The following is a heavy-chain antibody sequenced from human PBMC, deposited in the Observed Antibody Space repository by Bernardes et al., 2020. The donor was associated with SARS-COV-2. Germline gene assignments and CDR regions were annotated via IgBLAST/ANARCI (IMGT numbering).Heavy chain of an antibody. CDR1: GGSISSSSYY. V-gene: IGHV4-39*01. Sequence: SATLSLTCTVSGGSISSSSYYWGWIRQPPGKGLEWIGSIYYSGSTYYNPSLKSRVTISVDTSKNQFSLKLSSVTAADTAVYYCARQRRARGGWIVVVPAAMPGLDWFDPWGQGTLVTVSS. CDR2: IYYSGST. D-gene: IGHD2-2*01. CDR3: ARQRRARGGWIVVVPAAMPGLDWFDP. J-gene: IGHJ5*02.